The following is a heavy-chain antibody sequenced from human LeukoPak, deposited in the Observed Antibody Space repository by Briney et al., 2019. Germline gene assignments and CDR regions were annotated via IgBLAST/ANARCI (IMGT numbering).Heavy chain of an antibody. CDR3: ARDPYSSTWSYGMDV. V-gene: IGHV3-7*05. CDR1: GFTFSSYW. D-gene: IGHD6-6*01. J-gene: IGHJ6*02. Sequence: PGGSLRLSCAASGFTFSSYWMSWVRQAPGKGLEWVAKIKQDGSEEVYVDSVKGRFTISRDSAKNSLFLQMNTLRAEDTAVYYCARDPYSSTWSYGMDVWGQGTTVTVSS. CDR2: IKQDGSEE.